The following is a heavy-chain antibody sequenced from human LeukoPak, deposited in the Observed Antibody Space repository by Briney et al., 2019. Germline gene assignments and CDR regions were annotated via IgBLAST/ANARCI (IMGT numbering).Heavy chain of an antibody. D-gene: IGHD3-9*01. J-gene: IGHJ4*02. CDR2: ISSSSSTI. Sequence: GGSLRLSCAASGFTFSSYGMHWVRQAPGRGLEWVSYISSSSSTIYYADSVKGRFTISRDNAKTSLYLQVNSLRAEDTAVYYCARGATIFIDYWGQGTLVTVSS. CDR3: ARGATIFIDY. V-gene: IGHV3-48*04. CDR1: GFTFSSYG.